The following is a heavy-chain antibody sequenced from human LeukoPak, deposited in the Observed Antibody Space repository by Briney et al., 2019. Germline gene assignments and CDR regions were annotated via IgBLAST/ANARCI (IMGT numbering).Heavy chain of an antibody. V-gene: IGHV1-18*01. CDR2: ISAYNGNT. J-gene: IGHJ5*02. CDR1: GYTFTSYS. Sequence: ASVKVSYKASGYTFTSYSISWVRQAPGQGLEWMGWISAYNGNTNYAQKLQGRVTMTTDTSTSTAYMELRSLRSDDTAVYYCARDPGPRGWFDPWGQGTLVTVSS. CDR3: ARDPGPRGWFDP.